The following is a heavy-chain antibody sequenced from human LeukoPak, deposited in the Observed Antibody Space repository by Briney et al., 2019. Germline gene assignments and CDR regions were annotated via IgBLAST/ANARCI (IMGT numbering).Heavy chain of an antibody. V-gene: IGHV3-11*04. CDR2: INGSGTPI. Sequence: GGSLRLSCAASGFTFSDYYMNWVRQAPGKGLEWVSYINGSGTPIYYADSVKGRSTISRDNAKKSLYLQMNSLRAEDTAVYYCAPGDCSGSSCLDWGQGTLVTVSS. J-gene: IGHJ4*02. D-gene: IGHD2-15*01. CDR1: GFTFSDYY. CDR3: APGDCSGSSCLD.